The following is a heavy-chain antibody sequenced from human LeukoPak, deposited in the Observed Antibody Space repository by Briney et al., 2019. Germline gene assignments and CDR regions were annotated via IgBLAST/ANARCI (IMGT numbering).Heavy chain of an antibody. CDR2: MNPNSGNT. V-gene: IGHV1-8*01. CDR3: AKGQTSRPTNLRFDP. D-gene: IGHD1-14*01. CDR1: GYTFTSYD. J-gene: IGHJ5*02. Sequence: RRASVKVSCKASGYTFTSYDINWVRQATGQGLEWMGWMNPNSGNTGYAQNFQGRVSMTRNTSISTAYMELSSLTSEDTAVYYCAKGQTSRPTNLRFDPWGQGTPVTVSS.